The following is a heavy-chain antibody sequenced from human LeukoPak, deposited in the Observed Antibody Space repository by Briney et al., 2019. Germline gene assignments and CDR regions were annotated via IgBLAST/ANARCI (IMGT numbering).Heavy chain of an antibody. CDR2: INPSGGST. CDR1: GYTFTRYY. J-gene: IGHJ3*01. V-gene: IGHV1-46*01. Sequence: SVKVSCKASGYTFTRYYMHWVRQAPRQGLEWMGIINPSGGSTSYAQGFQGRVTMTRDTSTSTVYMELSSLRSEDTAVYYCARALVGAPRPNDAFDLWGQGTMVTVSS. D-gene: IGHD1-26*01. CDR3: ARALVGAPRPNDAFDL.